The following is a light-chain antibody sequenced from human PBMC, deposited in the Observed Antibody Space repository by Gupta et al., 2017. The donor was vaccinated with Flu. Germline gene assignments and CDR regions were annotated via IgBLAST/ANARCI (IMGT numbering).Light chain of an antibody. V-gene: IGKV1-8*01. CDR3: LQNYIYPLT. CDR2: SAS. J-gene: IGKJ4*01. CDR1: QGISSY. Sequence: AIRITQSPSSLSASTGDRVTITCRASQGISSYLAWYQQKPGKAPKLLIYSASTVQSGVPSRFSGSGSGTDFTLTIRGLQSEDFATYYCLQNYIYPLTFGGGTKVDIK.